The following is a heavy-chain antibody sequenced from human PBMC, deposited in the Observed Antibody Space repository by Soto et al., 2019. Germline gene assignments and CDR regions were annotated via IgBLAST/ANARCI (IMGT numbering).Heavy chain of an antibody. V-gene: IGHV3-30*18. D-gene: IGHD6-19*01. CDR2: VSHDGRNT. J-gene: IGHJ4*02. Sequence: VQLVESGGGVVQPGRSLRLSCAASGFTFSDYAMHWVRQAPGKGLEWVAVVSHDGRNTHYADSVKGRFTISRDSSXXTVSLEMTSLRAEDTAVYYWAKGGRQWLVTSDFNYWRQGALVTVSS. CDR1: GFTFSDYA. CDR3: AKGGRQWLVTSDFNY.